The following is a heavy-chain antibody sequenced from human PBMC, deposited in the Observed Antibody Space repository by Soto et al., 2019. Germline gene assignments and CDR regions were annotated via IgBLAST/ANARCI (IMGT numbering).Heavy chain of an antibody. J-gene: IGHJ6*02. CDR2: ISAYNGNT. D-gene: IGHD6-19*01. CDR3: ASYTIAVAGTTYYYYGMDV. Sequence: SCKASGYTFTSYGISWVRQAPGQGLEWMGWISAYNGNTNYAQKLQGRVTMTTDTSTSTAYMELRSLRSDDTAVYYCASYTIAVAGTTYYYYGMDVWGQGTTVTVSS. CDR1: GYTFTSYG. V-gene: IGHV1-18*04.